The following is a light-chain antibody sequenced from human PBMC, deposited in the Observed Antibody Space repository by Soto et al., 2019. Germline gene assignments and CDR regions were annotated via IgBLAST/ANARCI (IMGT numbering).Light chain of an antibody. J-gene: IGLJ1*01. CDR2: GVT. Sequence: SALTQPTSVSGSPGQSITISCTGNHNDIGTYDYVSWYQQHPGRAPRLLIHGVTTRPSGISDRFSASKSGLTASLTISGLQPEDEADYYCSSFTSNRINVFGPGTKVTVL. V-gene: IGLV2-14*03. CDR3: SSFTSNRINV. CDR1: HNDIGTYDY.